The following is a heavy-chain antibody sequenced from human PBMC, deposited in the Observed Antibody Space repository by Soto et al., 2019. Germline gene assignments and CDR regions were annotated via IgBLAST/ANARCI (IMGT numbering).Heavy chain of an antibody. CDR3: GRSLLTGTFPFDY. Sequence: SETLSLTCTVSGGSISSYYWSWIRQPPGKGLEWIGYIYYSGSTNYNPSLKSRVTISVDTSKNQFSLKLSSVTAADTAVYYCGRSLLTGTFPFDYWGQGTLVPVSS. CDR2: IYYSGST. D-gene: IGHD1-7*01. V-gene: IGHV4-59*01. CDR1: GGSISSYY. J-gene: IGHJ4*02.